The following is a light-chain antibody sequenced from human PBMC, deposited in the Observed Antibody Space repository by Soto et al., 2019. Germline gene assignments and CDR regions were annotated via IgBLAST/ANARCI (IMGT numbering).Light chain of an antibody. CDR1: QTVSSRF. CDR3: QQYATSPLT. Sequence: EIVLTQSPGTLSLSPGERATLSCRGSQTVSSRFLAWYQQKPGQAPRLLIYGALSRATGIPDRFSGSGSGTDFTLTISRLEPEDFALYYCQQYATSPLTFGGGTKVEIK. CDR2: GAL. J-gene: IGKJ4*01. V-gene: IGKV3-20*01.